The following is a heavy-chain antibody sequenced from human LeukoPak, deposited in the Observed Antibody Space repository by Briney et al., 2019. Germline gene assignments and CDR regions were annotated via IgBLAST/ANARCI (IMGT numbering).Heavy chain of an antibody. CDR3: ATGTTWLDH. J-gene: IGHJ5*02. D-gene: IGHD1-1*01. CDR2: IDTSGTT. CDR1: GGSISTSY. V-gene: IGHV4-4*07. Sequence: PSETLSLTCTASGGSISTSYWNWIRQPAGKGLEWIGRIDTSGTTNYNPSLRGRVTMSVDTSKNHFSLNLSSVTAADTAVYYCATGTTWLDHWGQGTLVTVSS.